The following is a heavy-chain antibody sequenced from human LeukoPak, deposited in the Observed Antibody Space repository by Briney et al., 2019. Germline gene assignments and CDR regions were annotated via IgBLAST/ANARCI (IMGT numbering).Heavy chain of an antibody. CDR3: AREGKGYYYDSSGYYYSIPPDY. D-gene: IGHD3-22*01. Sequence: WASVKVSCKASGYTFTGYYMHWVRQAPGQGLEWMGWINPNSGGTNYAQKFQGRVTMTRDTSISTAYMELSRLRSDDTAVYYCAREGKGYYYDSSGYYYSIPPDYWGQGTLVTASS. CDR1: GYTFTGYY. J-gene: IGHJ4*02. V-gene: IGHV1-2*02. CDR2: INPNSGGT.